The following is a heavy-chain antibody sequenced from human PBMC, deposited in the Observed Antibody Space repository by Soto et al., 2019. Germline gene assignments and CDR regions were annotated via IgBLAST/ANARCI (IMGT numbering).Heavy chain of an antibody. V-gene: IGHV4-34*01. CDR2: INHSGGT. Sequence: SETLSLTCAVYGGSFSAYYWSWIRQPPGKGLEWIGEINHSGGTSYNPSLKSRVTISVDTSKSQFSLKLTSVTAEDTALYYCATDSNDFLAAPAGFDYWGQGTLVTVSS. D-gene: IGHD3-3*01. CDR1: GGSFSAYY. CDR3: ATDSNDFLAAPAGFDY. J-gene: IGHJ4*02.